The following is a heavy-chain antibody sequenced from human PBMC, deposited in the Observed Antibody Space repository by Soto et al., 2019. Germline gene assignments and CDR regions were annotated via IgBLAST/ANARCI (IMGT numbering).Heavy chain of an antibody. D-gene: IGHD3-22*01. V-gene: IGHV3-11*04. CDR1: GFIFTDYS. J-gene: IGHJ3*02. CDR2: ISNGDETT. CDR3: AKDRGPYYYDSSGYWYAFDI. Sequence: MRLSCSASGFIFTDYSMTWIRQAPGKGLEWVSYISNGDETTQYADSVKGRFSVSRDNAKKVLFLQMNSLRAEDTAVYYCAKDRGPYYYDSSGYWYAFDIWGQGTMVTVSS.